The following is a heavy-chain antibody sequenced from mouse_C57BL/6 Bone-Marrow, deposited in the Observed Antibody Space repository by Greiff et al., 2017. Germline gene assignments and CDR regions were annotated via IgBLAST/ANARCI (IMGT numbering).Heavy chain of an antibody. D-gene: IGHD1-1*01. Sequence: VQLQQSGPVLVKPGASVKMSCKASGYTFTDYYMNWVKQSHGKSLEWIGVINPYNGGTSYNQKFKGKATLTVDKSSSTAYVELNSLTSEDSAVYYCARWGMYYYGSRYFDVWGTGTTVTVSS. CDR2: INPYNGGT. CDR3: ARWGMYYYGSRYFDV. CDR1: GYTFTDYY. V-gene: IGHV1-19*01. J-gene: IGHJ1*03.